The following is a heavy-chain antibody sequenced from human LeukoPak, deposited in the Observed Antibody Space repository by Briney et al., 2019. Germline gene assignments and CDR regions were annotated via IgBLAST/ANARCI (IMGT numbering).Heavy chain of an antibody. V-gene: IGHV3-23*01. J-gene: IGHJ6*02. CDR1: GFTLSTNA. D-gene: IGHD5-18*01. CDR3: AREDTAVVTRLGYYYYYGMDV. CDR2: ISGSGAST. Sequence: GASLRLSCLTSGFTLSTNAMSWVRKAPGKGLEWISGISGSGASTYYADSVKGRFTISRDNAKNSLYLQMNSLRAEDTAVYYCAREDTAVVTRLGYYYYYGMDVWGQGTTVTVSS.